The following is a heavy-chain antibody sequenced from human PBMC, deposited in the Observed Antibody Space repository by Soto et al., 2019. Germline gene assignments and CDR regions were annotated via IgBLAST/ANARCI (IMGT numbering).Heavy chain of an antibody. CDR1: GFSLSTSGVG. CDR3: AHAAATWGDRLYNWFDP. Sequence: SGPTLVNPTQTLTLTCTFSGFSLSTSGVGVGWIRQPPGKALEWLALIYWNDDKRYSPSLKSRLTITKDTSKNQVVLTMTNMDPVDTATYYCAHAAATWGDRLYNWFDPWGQGTLVTVSS. D-gene: IGHD2-2*01. J-gene: IGHJ5*02. CDR2: IYWNDDK. V-gene: IGHV2-5*01.